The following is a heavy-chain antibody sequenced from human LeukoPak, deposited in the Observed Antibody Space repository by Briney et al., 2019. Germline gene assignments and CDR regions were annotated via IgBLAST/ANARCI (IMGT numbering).Heavy chain of an antibody. J-gene: IGHJ4*02. CDR3: ARSSLGRFDY. V-gene: IGHV1-18*01. Sequence: ASVKVSCKASGYTFTSYGISWVRQAPGQGLEWMGWISAYNGNTNYAQKFQGRVTMTRNTSISTAHMELSSLRSEDTAVYYCARSSLGRFDYWGQGTLVTVSS. CDR1: GYTFTSYG. CDR2: ISAYNGNT.